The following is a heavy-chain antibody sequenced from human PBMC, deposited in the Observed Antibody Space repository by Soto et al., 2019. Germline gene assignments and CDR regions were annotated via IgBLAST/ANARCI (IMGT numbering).Heavy chain of an antibody. CDR3: ARGVDGHTWSLY. Sequence: RGESLKISCKGSGYSFTSYWISWVRQMPGKGLEWMGIIYPGTSNTLYSPSFQGQVTISVDKSITTAFLQWSSLKASDTAMYYCARGVDGHTWSLYWGQGTLVTVSS. J-gene: IGHJ4*02. CDR1: GYSFTSYW. V-gene: IGHV5-51*01. CDR2: IYPGTSNT. D-gene: IGHD3-3*01.